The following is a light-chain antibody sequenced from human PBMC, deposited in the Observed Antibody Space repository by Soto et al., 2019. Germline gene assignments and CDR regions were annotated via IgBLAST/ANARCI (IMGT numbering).Light chain of an antibody. CDR3: QSYDSSLSGSLV. V-gene: IGLV1-40*01. Sequence: QSVLTQPPSVSGAPGQRVTNSCTGSSSNFGAGYDVHWYQQLPGTAPKLLIYANSNRPSGVPDRFSGSKSGTSASLAITGLQAEDEADYYCQSYDSSLSGSLVFGGGTKLTVL. J-gene: IGLJ2*01. CDR1: SSNFGAGYD. CDR2: ANS.